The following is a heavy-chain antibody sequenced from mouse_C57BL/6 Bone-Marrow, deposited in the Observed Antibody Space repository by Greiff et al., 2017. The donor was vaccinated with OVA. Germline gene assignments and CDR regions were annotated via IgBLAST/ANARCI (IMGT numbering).Heavy chain of an antibody. CDR2: IRNKANGYTT. V-gene: IGHV7-3*01. CDR3: ARYINDYDYFDY. D-gene: IGHD2-4*01. CDR1: GFTFTDYY. Sequence: EVMLVESGGGLVQPGGSLSLSCAASGFTFTDYYMSWVRQPPGKALEWLGFIRNKANGYTTEYSASVKGRFTISRDNSQSILYLQMNALRAEDSDTYYCARYINDYDYFDYWGQGTTLTVSS. J-gene: IGHJ2*01.